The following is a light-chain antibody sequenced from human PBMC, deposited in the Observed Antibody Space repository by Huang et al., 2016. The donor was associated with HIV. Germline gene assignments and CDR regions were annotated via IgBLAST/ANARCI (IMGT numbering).Light chain of an antibody. CDR2: DAS. Sequence: EIVLTQSPVTLSLSPGERATLSCRASHSISSNLAWFQQKPGLAPRLLIFDASNRATGIPARLSGSGSGTDFALTISSLEPEDFAVYYCQQRGDWPWTFGQGTKVEIK. J-gene: IGKJ1*01. CDR3: QQRGDWPWT. V-gene: IGKV3-11*01. CDR1: HSISSN.